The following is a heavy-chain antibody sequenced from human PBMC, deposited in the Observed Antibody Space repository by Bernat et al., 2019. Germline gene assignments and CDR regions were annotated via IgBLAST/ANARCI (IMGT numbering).Heavy chain of an antibody. CDR1: GFAFSTSD. CDR3: ARDTGTTGTTPDY. Sequence: EVQLVESGGGLVQPGGSLRLSCAASGFAFSTSDMHWVRQAPGGRLEWVSFISSSSSTIYYTDSVKGRFSISRDNGKNSLYLKMNSLRAEDTAVYYCARDTGTTGTTPDYWGQGTLVTVSS. J-gene: IGHJ4*02. V-gene: IGHV3-48*01. D-gene: IGHD1-1*01. CDR2: ISSSSSTI.